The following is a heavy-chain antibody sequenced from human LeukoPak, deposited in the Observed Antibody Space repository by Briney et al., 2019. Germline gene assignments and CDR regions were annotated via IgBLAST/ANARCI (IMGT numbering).Heavy chain of an antibody. V-gene: IGHV4-34*01. CDR2: INHSGST. CDR3: AREDVVRGVILTY. Sequence: KPSETLSLTCAVYGGSFSVYYWSWIRQPPGKGLEWIGEINHSGSTNYNPSLKSRVTISVDTSKTQFSLKLSSVTAADTAVYYCAREDVVRGVILTYWGQGTLVTVSS. D-gene: IGHD3-10*01. J-gene: IGHJ4*02. CDR1: GGSFSVYY.